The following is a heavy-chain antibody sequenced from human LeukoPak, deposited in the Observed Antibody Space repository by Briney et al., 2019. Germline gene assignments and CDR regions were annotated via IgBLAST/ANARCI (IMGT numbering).Heavy chain of an antibody. CDR3: ATPEDRYCSGGSCYSNY. CDR2: INPNSGGT. Sequence: GASVKVSCKASGYTFTSYYMHWVRQAPGQGLEWMGWINPNSGGTNYAQKFQGRVTMTRDTSISTAYMELSRLRSDDTAVYYCATPEDRYCSGGSCYSNYWGQGTLVTVSS. D-gene: IGHD2-15*01. CDR1: GYTFTSYY. J-gene: IGHJ4*02. V-gene: IGHV1-2*02.